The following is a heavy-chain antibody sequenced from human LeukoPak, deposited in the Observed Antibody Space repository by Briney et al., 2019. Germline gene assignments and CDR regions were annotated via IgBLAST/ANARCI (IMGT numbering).Heavy chain of an antibody. Sequence: ASVKVSCKASGYTFTSYYMHWVRQAPGQGLEWMGIINPSGGSTSYAQKFQGRVTMTRDMSTSTVYMELSSLRSEDTAVYYCATGSQWLVPQRWFDPWGQGTLVTVSS. D-gene: IGHD6-19*01. CDR3: ATGSQWLVPQRWFDP. J-gene: IGHJ5*02. V-gene: IGHV1-46*01. CDR2: INPSGGST. CDR1: GYTFTSYY.